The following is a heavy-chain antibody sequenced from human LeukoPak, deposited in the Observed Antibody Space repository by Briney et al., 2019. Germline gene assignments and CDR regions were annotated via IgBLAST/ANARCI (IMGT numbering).Heavy chain of an antibody. CDR1: GFTFSNYE. J-gene: IGHJ4*02. V-gene: IGHV3-48*03. CDR3: ARCRHSYDSSGFPHY. D-gene: IGHD3-22*01. Sequence: GGSLRLSCAASGFTFSNYEMNWVRQAPGKGLECISHISNFGDIIHYADSVEGRFTISRDNAKNSLYLQMNSLRPEDTALYYCARCRHSYDSSGFPHYWGQGTLVTVSS. CDR2: ISNFGDII.